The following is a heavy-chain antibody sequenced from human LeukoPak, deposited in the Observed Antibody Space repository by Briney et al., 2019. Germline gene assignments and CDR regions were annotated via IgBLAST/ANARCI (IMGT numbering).Heavy chain of an antibody. CDR3: ASGGADSSGYYPSFDY. V-gene: IGHV4-34*01. D-gene: IGHD3-22*01. CDR2: INHSGST. CDR1: GGSFSGYY. J-gene: IGHJ4*02. Sequence: SETPSLTCAVYGGSFSGYYWSWIRQPPGKGLEWIGEINHSGSTNYNPSLKSRVTISVDTSKNQFSLKLSSVTAADTAVYYCASGGADSSGYYPSFDYWGQGTLVTVSS.